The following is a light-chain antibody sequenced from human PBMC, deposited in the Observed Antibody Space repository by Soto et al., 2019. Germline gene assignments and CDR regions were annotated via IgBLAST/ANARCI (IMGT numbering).Light chain of an antibody. CDR3: SLYTSTATIYV. V-gene: IGLV2-18*01. CDR1: STDFVSYNR. CDR2: EAS. J-gene: IGLJ1*01. Sequence: QSALTQPPSVSGSPGQSVTISCTGTSTDFVSYNRVSWYQQPPGTAPKLIIYEASNRPSGVPDRFSGSKSGNTASLTISGLQAADEADYYCSLYTSTATIYVFGTGTKVTVL.